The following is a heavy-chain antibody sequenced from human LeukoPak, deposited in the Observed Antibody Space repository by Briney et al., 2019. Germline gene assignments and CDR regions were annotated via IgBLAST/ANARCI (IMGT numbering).Heavy chain of an antibody. CDR3: ARKPSGYYYDSSGYRNWFDP. V-gene: IGHV4-34*01. Sequence: SETLSLTCAVYGGSFSGYYWSWIRQPPGKGLEWIGEINHSGSTNYNPSLKSRVTVSVDTSKNQFSLKLSSVTAADTAVYYCARKPSGYYYDSSGYRNWFDPWGQGTLVTVSS. CDR2: INHSGST. CDR1: GGSFSGYY. J-gene: IGHJ5*02. D-gene: IGHD3-22*01.